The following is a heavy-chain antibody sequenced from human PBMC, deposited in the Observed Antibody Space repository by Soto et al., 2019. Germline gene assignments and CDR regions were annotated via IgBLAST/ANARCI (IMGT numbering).Heavy chain of an antibody. J-gene: IGHJ6*02. CDR2: IKQDGSEK. CDR3: ARGVEGNYAFWSGSLDV. Sequence: GGSLRLSCAASGFTFSSYWMSWVRQAPGKGLEWVANIKQDGSEKYYVDSVKGRFTISRDNAKNSLYLQMNSLRAEDTAVYYCARGVEGNYAFWSGSLDVWGQGATVTVSS. CDR1: GFTFSSYW. V-gene: IGHV3-7*01. D-gene: IGHD3-3*01.